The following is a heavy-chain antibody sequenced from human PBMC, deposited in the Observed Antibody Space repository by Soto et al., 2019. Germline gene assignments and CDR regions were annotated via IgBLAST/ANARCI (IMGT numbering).Heavy chain of an antibody. D-gene: IGHD6-13*01. CDR3: ARPFSSRAAVGSYFDY. CDR2: INHSGST. CDR1: GGYFSGFY. Sequence: PSETLSLTCAVSGGYFSGFYWTWIRQPPGQGLEWIGEINHSGSTNYNPSLKSRVTISVDTSKNQFSLKLSAVTAADTAVYFCARPFSSRAAVGSYFDYWGQGTLVTVSS. J-gene: IGHJ4*02. V-gene: IGHV4-34*01.